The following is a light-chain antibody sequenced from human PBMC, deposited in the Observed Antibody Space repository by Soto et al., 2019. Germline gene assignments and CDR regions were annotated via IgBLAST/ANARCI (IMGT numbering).Light chain of an antibody. J-gene: IGKJ4*01. CDR3: QQYYDWPLVT. CDR1: ESISTN. CDR2: GAS. V-gene: IGKV3-15*01. Sequence: TQSPATLSVSPGERVTVSCRASESISTNLAWYQQKPGQAPRLLIYGASTRDTHIPDRFSGSGSETEFTLSVSSLQSEDFAMYYCQQYYDWPLVTFGGGTRVEI.